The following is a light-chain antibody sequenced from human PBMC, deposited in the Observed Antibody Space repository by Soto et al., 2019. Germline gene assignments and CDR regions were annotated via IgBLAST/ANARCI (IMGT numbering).Light chain of an antibody. Sequence: EIVLTQSPGTLSLSPGERATLSCRASQSVTSNYLAWYQHKPGQAPRLLIYGASSRATGIPDRFSGRGAGTDFALTISRLEPEDFAVYYCQQYGSSPRTFGQGTKLEIK. CDR3: QQYGSSPRT. CDR1: QSVTSNY. J-gene: IGKJ2*01. V-gene: IGKV3-20*01. CDR2: GAS.